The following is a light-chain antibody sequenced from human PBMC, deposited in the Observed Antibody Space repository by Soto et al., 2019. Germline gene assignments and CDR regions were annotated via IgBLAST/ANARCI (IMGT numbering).Light chain of an antibody. CDR2: TAS. CDR1: QSIVRN. Sequence: IQMTQSPSSLSASVGDRVTITCRASQSIVRNLNSYQQKPGKAPELLIYTASNLESGVPSRFSGSGSGTDFALTISSLQPEDSAVYYCQQSHSSPLSFGGGTKVDIK. V-gene: IGKV1-39*01. J-gene: IGKJ4*01. CDR3: QQSHSSPLS.